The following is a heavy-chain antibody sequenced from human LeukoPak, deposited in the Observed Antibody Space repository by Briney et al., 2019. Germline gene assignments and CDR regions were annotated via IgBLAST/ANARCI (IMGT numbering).Heavy chain of an antibody. CDR1: GCTVSSNS. CDR2: IYSDNT. V-gene: IGHV3-53*01. CDR3: ARRAGAYSHPYDY. D-gene: IGHD4/OR15-4a*01. Sequence: PGGSLRLSCTVSGCTVSSNSMSWVRQAPGKGPEWVSFIYSDNTHYSDSVKGRFTISRDNSKNTLYLQMNSLRAEDTAVYYCARRAGAYSHPYDYWGQGTLVTVSS. J-gene: IGHJ4*02.